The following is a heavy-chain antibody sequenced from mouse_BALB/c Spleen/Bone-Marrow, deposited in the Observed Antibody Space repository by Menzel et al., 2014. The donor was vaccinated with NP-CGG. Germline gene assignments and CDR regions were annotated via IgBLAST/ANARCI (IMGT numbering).Heavy chain of an antibody. D-gene: IGHD3-1*01. CDR1: GFTFSSYT. V-gene: IGHV5-12-2*01. Sequence: EVQLVESGGGLVQPGGSLKLSCAASGFTFSSYTVSWVRQTPEKRLEWVAYISNGGGSTYYPDTVKGRFTISRDNAKNTLYLQTSSLKSEDTAMYYCARQLGLRWAMDYWGQGTSVTVSS. CDR2: ISNGGGST. CDR3: ARQLGLRWAMDY. J-gene: IGHJ4*01.